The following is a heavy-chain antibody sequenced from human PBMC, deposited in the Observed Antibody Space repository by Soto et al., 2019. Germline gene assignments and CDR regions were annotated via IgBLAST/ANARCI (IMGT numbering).Heavy chain of an antibody. V-gene: IGHV4-59*01. D-gene: IGHD1-26*01. CDR3: ARPANSGSSSFDY. Sequence: QVQLQESGPGLVKPSETLSLTCTVSGGSISSYYWSWIRQPPGKGLEWIGYIYYSGSTNYNPSHKRRVTISVDTSKNQFSLKLSSVTAADTAVYYCARPANSGSSSFDYWGQGTLVTVSS. J-gene: IGHJ4*02. CDR1: GGSISSYY. CDR2: IYYSGST.